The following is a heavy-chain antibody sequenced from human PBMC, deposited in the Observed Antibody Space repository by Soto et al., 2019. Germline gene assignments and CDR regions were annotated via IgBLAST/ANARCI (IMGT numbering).Heavy chain of an antibody. CDR2: HHNGGNI. CDR3: ARMYPSYDFLNGYQIYAFDI. D-gene: IGHD3-9*01. V-gene: IGHV4-31*03. CDR1: GGSISSGGYF. Sequence: PSETLSLTCTVSGGSISSGGYFWTWIRQNPEGGLEWIGYHHNGGNIYYAPSLQSRATISVDTSKNQFSLKLASVSAEDTAVFYCARMYPSYDFLNGYQIYAFDIWGQGTMVTVSS. J-gene: IGHJ3*02.